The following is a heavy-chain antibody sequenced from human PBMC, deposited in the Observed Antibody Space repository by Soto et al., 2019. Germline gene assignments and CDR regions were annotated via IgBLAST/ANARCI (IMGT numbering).Heavy chain of an antibody. V-gene: IGHV4-30-4*01. CDR1: GGSIRSGDYY. J-gene: IGHJ4*02. CDR3: ARRRFLEWLFWDHRGYFDY. Sequence: PSETLSLTCTVSGGSIRSGDYYWSWIRQPPGKGLESIGYIYYSGSTYYNPSLKSRVTISVDTSKNQFSLKLSSVTAADTAVYYCARRRFLEWLFWDHRGYFDYWGQGTLVTVSS. D-gene: IGHD3-3*01. CDR2: IYYSGST.